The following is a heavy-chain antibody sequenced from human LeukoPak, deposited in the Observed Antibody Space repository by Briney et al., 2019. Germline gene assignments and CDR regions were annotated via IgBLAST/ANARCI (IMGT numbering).Heavy chain of an antibody. CDR1: GYSFTSYW. Sequence: GESLKISCKGSGYSFTSYWIGWVRQMPGKGLEWMGIIYPGDSDTRYSPSFQGQVTISADKSISTAYLQWSSLKASDTAMYYCAGATMVRGVNNYYYYGMDVWGQGTTVTVSS. D-gene: IGHD3-10*01. CDR2: IYPGDSDT. CDR3: AGATMVRGVNNYYYYGMDV. V-gene: IGHV5-51*01. J-gene: IGHJ6*02.